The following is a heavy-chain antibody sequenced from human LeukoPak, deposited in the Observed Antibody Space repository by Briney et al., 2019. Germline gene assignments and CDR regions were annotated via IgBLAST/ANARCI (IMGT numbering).Heavy chain of an antibody. CDR1: GGSISSYY. CDR3: ARHGIVDSSRKYYFDY. V-gene: IGHV4-59*08. Sequence: SETLSLTCTASGGSISSYYWSWIRQPPGKGLEWIGYIYYSGSTSYNPSLKSRVTISVDTSKNQFSLDLGSVTAADTAVYYCARHGIVDSSRKYYFDYWGQGTLVTVSS. J-gene: IGHJ4*02. CDR2: IYYSGST. D-gene: IGHD6-13*01.